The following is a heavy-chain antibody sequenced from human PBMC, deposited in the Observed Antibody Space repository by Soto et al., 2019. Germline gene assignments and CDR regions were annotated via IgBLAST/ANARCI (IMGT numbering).Heavy chain of an antibody. V-gene: IGHV3-66*01. D-gene: IGHD1-1*01. CDR2: IFSNGDT. Sequence: ELQLVASGGGLVQPGGSLRLSCAASGFTVSNTYVGWVRQAPGKGLEWVSLIFSNGDTRYADSVKGRFTISRDSSSNTLYLQMNSLRVEDTAVYYCERDETYNWVGGQGIHVTVSS. CDR1: GFTVSNTY. CDR3: ERDETYNWV. J-gene: IGHJ4*02.